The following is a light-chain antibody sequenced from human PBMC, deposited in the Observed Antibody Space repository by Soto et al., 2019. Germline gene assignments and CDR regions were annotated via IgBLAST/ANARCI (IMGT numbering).Light chain of an antibody. CDR2: GAS. CDR3: QHGDKFPLT. Sequence: DIQMTQSPPSVSASVGDNVTVSCRASQGISSSLAWYQQKPGKAPKLLIYGASTVQSGVPSRFSGSGTATAFTLTISILQPEDFATYYCQHGDKFPLTFGQGTMVDIK. J-gene: IGKJ2*01. V-gene: IGKV1-12*01. CDR1: QGISSS.